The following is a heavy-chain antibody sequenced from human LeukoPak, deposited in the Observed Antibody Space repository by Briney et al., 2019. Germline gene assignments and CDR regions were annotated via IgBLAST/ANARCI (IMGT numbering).Heavy chain of an antibody. CDR2: ISYDGSNK. D-gene: IGHD2-2*01. CDR3: AKSRTEYQLLKAFDY. J-gene: IGHJ4*02. Sequence: PGGSLRLSWAGSGFTFSSYGMHWVRQASGKGLEWVAVISYDGSNKYYADSVKGRFTISRDNSKYTLYLQMNSLRAEDTAVYYCAKSRTEYQLLKAFDYWGQGTLVTVSS. CDR1: GFTFSSYG. V-gene: IGHV3-30*18.